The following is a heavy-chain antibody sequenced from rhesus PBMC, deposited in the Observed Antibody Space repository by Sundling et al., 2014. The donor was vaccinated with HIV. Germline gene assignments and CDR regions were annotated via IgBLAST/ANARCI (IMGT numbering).Heavy chain of an antibody. V-gene: IGHV4S10*01. Sequence: QVQLQESGPRSGEAFGDPCPLTCAVSGGSISDSYRWSWIRQPPGKGLEWIGYIYGSSTSTNYNPSLKSRVTISKDTSKNQFSLKLSSVTAADTAVYYCARSNYGSSYFDYWGQGVLVTVSP. CDR2: IYGSSTST. CDR1: GGSISDSYR. D-gene: IGHD4-29*01. J-gene: IGHJ4*01. CDR3: ARSNYGSSYFDY.